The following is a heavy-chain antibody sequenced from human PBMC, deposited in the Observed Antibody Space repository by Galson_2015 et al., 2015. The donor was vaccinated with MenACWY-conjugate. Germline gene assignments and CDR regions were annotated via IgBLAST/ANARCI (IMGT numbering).Heavy chain of an antibody. CDR3: ARGIGDYVDGSGDC. V-gene: IGHV3-21*01. CDR1: GFIFSSYR. D-gene: IGHD4-17*01. CDR2: IDSSGSDI. J-gene: IGHJ4*02. Sequence: SLRLSCAASGFIFSSYRMNWVRQAPGKGLEWVSPIDSSGSDIYYGDSVKGRFTISRDNAKNSVFLQMNSLRAEDTAVYYCARGIGDYVDGSGDCWGQGTLVTVSS.